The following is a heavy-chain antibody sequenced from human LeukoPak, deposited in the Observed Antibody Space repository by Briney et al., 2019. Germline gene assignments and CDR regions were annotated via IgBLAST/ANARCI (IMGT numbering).Heavy chain of an antibody. V-gene: IGHV1-2*02. CDR1: GYTFTCYY. CDR3: ARGSSPYSSGYTHYYMDG. D-gene: IGHD6-19*01. J-gene: IGHJ6*03. Sequence: ASVQLSCKASGYTFTCYYMHWVRPAPGQGLGWMGWINPNSGGTNYSQKFQGRLTMTRDTSISTAYMELSRLRSDDTAVYYCARGSSPYSSGYTHYYMDGWGKGTTVTVCS. CDR2: INPNSGGT.